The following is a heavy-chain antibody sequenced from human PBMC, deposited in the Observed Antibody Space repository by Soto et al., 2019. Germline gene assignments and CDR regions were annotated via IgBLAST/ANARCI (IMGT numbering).Heavy chain of an antibody. D-gene: IGHD3-3*01. CDR3: ARDGFVEYYDFWSGYQSFDY. CDR1: GYTFTSYY. CDR2: INPSGGST. Sequence: ASVKVSCTASGYTFTSYYMHWVRQAPGQGLEWMGIINPSGGSTSYAQKIQGRVTMTRDTCTSTVYMELSSLRSEDTAVYYCARDGFVEYYDFWSGYQSFDYWGQGTLVTVSS. J-gene: IGHJ4*02. V-gene: IGHV1-46*01.